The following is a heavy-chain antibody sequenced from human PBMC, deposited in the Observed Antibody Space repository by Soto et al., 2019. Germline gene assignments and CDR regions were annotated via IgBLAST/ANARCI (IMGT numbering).Heavy chain of an antibody. CDR1: GYTFTDYW. CDR2: IYPGDSDT. Sequence: PGESLKISCKGSGYTFTDYWIGWVRQLPGKGLEWMGIIYPGDSDTRYSPSFQGHVTISADKSISTAYLQWSSLKASDTAMYYCARLLYSNSKYYYYGMDVWGQGTTVTVSS. CDR3: ARLLYSNSKYYYYGMDV. V-gene: IGHV5-51*01. D-gene: IGHD6-13*01. J-gene: IGHJ6*02.